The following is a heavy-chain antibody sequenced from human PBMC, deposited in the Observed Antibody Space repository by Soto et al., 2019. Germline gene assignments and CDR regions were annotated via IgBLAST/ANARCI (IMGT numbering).Heavy chain of an antibody. V-gene: IGHV5-51*01. J-gene: IGHJ4*02. CDR2: IYPGDSGT. Sequence: PVESLKISCKGSGYIFSSYSICWLLQLAVKVLEWMGIIYPGDSGTRYSPSFQGQFTISADKSISTAYLQWSSLKASDTAMYYCARRIEDGYNYLDYLDYWGQGTLVTVSS. CDR3: ARRIEDGYNYLDYLDY. D-gene: IGHD5-12*01. CDR1: GYIFSSYS.